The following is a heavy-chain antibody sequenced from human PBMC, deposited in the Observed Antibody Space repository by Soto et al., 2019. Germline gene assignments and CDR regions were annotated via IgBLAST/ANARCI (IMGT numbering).Heavy chain of an antibody. D-gene: IGHD4-17*01. V-gene: IGHV4-4*07. Sequence: QVQLQESGPGLVKPSETLSLTCTVSGGSISSYYWSWIRQPAGKGLEWIGRIYTSGSTNYNPSLKRRVTMSVDTSKSQFSLKLSSVTAADTAVYYCARWGDYGGNSKYYFDYWGQGTLVTVSS. J-gene: IGHJ4*02. CDR2: IYTSGST. CDR1: GGSISSYY. CDR3: ARWGDYGGNSKYYFDY.